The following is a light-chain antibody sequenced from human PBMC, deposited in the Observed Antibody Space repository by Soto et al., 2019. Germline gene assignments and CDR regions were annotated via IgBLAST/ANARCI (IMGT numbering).Light chain of an antibody. CDR2: TAS. V-gene: IGKV1-39*01. CDR3: QQSSRTPWT. J-gene: IGKJ1*01. CDR1: QSISSY. Sequence: DIQMTQSPSSLSASVGDRVTITCRASQSISSYLNWYQQKPGKAPKLLIYTASSLQSGVPSRFSGSGSGTDFTLTISSLQPEDFATYYCQQSSRTPWTCGQGTKVDIK.